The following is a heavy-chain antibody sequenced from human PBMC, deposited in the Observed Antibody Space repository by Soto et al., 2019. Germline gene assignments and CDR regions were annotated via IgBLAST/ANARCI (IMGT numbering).Heavy chain of an antibody. Sequence: NPSETLSLTCTVSGGSISSGGYYWSWIRQHPGKGLEWIGYIYYSGSTYYNPSLKSRVTISVDTSKNQFSLKLSSVTAADTAVYYCARSSAYYDILTGFRMRPDFDYWGQGTLVTVSS. CDR3: ARSSAYYDILTGFRMRPDFDY. D-gene: IGHD3-9*01. CDR2: IYYSGST. CDR1: GGSISSGGYY. J-gene: IGHJ4*02. V-gene: IGHV4-31*03.